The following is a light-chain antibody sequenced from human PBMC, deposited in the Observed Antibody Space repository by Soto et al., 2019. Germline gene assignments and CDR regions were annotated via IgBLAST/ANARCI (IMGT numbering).Light chain of an antibody. V-gene: IGLV4-60*02. CDR2: LEGSGSY. Sequence: QLALTQSSSASASLGSSVKLTCTLNSGHSSYIIAWHQQQPGKAPRYLMKLEGSGSYNKGSGVPDRFSGSSSGADRYLTISNLQFEDEADYYCETWDSNTHGMFGGGTQLTVL. J-gene: IGLJ7*01. CDR3: ETWDSNTHGM. CDR1: SGHSSYI.